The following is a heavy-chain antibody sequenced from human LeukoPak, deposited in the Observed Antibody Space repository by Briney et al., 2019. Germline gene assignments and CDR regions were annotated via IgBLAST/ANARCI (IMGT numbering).Heavy chain of an antibody. D-gene: IGHD2-15*01. CDR2: ISGSGGST. V-gene: IGHV3-23*01. Sequence: GGSLRLSCAASGFTFSSYAMSWVRQAPGKGLEWVSAISGSGGSTYYADSVKGRFTISRDNSKNTLYLQMNSLRAEDTAVYYCARGQELLPGGYFDYWGQGTLVTVSS. J-gene: IGHJ4*02. CDR3: ARGQELLPGGYFDY. CDR1: GFTFSSYA.